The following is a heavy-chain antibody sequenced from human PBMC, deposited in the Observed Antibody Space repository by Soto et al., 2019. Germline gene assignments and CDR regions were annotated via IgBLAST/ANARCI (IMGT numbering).Heavy chain of an antibody. CDR3: ARTQPRHTVFDY. CDR1: GYTFTRHY. J-gene: IGHJ4*02. V-gene: IGHV1-46*01. CDR2: INPSGGST. Sequence: GASVKVSYKASGYTFTRHYMHWVRQAPGQGLEWMGIINPSGGSTSYAQKFQGRVTMTRDTSTSTVYMELSSLRSEDTAVYYCARTQPRHTVFDYWGQGTLVTVSS. D-gene: IGHD4-17*01.